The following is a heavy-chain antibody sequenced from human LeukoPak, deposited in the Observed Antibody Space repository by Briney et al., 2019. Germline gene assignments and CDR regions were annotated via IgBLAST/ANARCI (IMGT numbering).Heavy chain of an antibody. CDR2: VSHTGAT. J-gene: IGHJ5*02. D-gene: IGHD3-10*01. V-gene: IGHV4-39*07. Sequence: SETLSLTCTVSGGSITSSPYHWAWIRQPPGRGPEWIGTVSHTGATQYSPSLTSRVTISLDTSKNQFSLKLNSVTAADTAVYYCARGGYYGSGNDFRFDPWGQGTLVTVSS. CDR3: ARGGYYGSGNDFRFDP. CDR1: GGSITSSPYH.